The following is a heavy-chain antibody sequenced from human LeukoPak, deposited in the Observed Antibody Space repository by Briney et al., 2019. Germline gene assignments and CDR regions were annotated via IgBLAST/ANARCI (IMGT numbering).Heavy chain of an antibody. D-gene: IGHD2-15*01. V-gene: IGHV1-46*01. CDR1: GYTFTSYY. J-gene: IGHJ5*02. CDR3: ARVVVVAATPGISWFDP. Sequence: ASVKVSCKASGYTFTSYYMHWVRQAPGQGLEWMGIINPSGGSTSYAQKFQGRVTMTRDTSTSTVYMELSSLRSEDTAVYYCARVVVVAATPGISWFDPWGQGTLVTVSS. CDR2: INPSGGST.